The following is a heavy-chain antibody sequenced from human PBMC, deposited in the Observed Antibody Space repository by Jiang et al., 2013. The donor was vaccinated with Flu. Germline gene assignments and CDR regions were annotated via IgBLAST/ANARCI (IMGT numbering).Heavy chain of an antibody. CDR2: IYYSGST. CDR3: ASLKEYCSSTSCNDY. CDR1: GGSISSSSYY. Sequence: KPSETLSLTCTVSGGSISSSSYYWGWIRQPPGKGPEWIGSIYYSGSTYYNPSLKSRVTISVDTSKNQFSLKLSSVTAADTAVYYCASLKEYCSSTSCNDYWGQGTLVTVSS. D-gene: IGHD2-2*01. V-gene: IGHV4-39*01. J-gene: IGHJ4*02.